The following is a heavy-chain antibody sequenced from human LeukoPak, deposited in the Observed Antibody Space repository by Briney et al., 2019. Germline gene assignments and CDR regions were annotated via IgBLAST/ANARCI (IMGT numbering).Heavy chain of an antibody. V-gene: IGHV3-30-3*01. D-gene: IGHD2-15*01. CDR2: ISYDGSNK. J-gene: IGHJ5*02. CDR1: GFTFSSYA. CDR3: ARDGRYCSGGSCYHNWFDR. Sequence: GGSLRLSCAASGFTFSSYAMHWVRQAPGKGLEWVAVISYDGSNKYYADSVKGRFTISRDNSKNTLYLQMNSLRAEDTAVYYCARDGRYCSGGSCYHNWFDRWGQGTLVTVSS.